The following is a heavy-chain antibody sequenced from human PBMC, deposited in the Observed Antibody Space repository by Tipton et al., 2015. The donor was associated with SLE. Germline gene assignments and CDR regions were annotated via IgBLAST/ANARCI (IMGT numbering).Heavy chain of an antibody. CDR1: GGSFSGYY. Sequence: TLSLTCAVYGGSFSGYYWSWIRQPPGKGLEWIGYIYYSGSTDYNPSLKSRVTISVDTSKNQFSLKVSSVTAADTAVYYCARDAGAAYRDSSGYRAFDYWGQGTLVTVSS. CDR2: IYYSGST. D-gene: IGHD3-22*01. V-gene: IGHV4-59*01. J-gene: IGHJ4*02. CDR3: ARDAGAAYRDSSGYRAFDY.